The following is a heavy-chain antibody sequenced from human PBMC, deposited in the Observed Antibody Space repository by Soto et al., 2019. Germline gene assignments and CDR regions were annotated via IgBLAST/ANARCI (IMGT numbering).Heavy chain of an antibody. V-gene: IGHV1-69*06. D-gene: IGHD3-3*01. CDR3: ASSYDFWSGPDY. CDR1: GYTFTDYY. J-gene: IGHJ4*02. CDR2: IIPIFGTA. Sequence: GASVKVSCKTSGYTFTDYYMHWVRQAPGQGLEWMGGIIPIFGTANYAQKFQGRVTITADKSTSTAYMELSSLRSEDTAVYYCASSYDFWSGPDYWGQGTLVTVSS.